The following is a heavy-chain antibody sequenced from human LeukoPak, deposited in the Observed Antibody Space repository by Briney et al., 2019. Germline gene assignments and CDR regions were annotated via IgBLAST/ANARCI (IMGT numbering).Heavy chain of an antibody. D-gene: IGHD2-15*01. CDR1: GGSISSYY. CDR2: IYYSGST. V-gene: IGHV4-59*01. J-gene: IGHJ6*02. Sequence: PSETLSLTCTVSGGSISSYYWSRIRQPPGKGLEWIGYIYYSGSTNYNPSLKSRVTISVDTSKNQFSLKLSSVTAADTAVYYCARASKVDYGMDVWGQGTTVTVSS. CDR3: ARASKVDYGMDV.